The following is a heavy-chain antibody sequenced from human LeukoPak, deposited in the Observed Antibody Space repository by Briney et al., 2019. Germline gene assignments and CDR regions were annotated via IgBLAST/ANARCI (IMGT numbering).Heavy chain of an antibody. Sequence: PSETLSLTCSVSGASISSYYWTWIRQPAGKGLEWIGRFSTTWSTSYNPSLKSRVTMSVGTSKKQFSLRLSSVTAADTAVYYCARVDGGSTGILHTWGQGTLVTVSS. D-gene: IGHD7-27*01. V-gene: IGHV4-4*07. CDR1: GASISSYY. J-gene: IGHJ5*02. CDR3: ARVDGGSTGILHT. CDR2: FSTTWST.